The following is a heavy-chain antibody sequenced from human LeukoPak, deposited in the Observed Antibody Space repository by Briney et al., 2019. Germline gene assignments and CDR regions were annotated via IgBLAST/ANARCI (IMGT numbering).Heavy chain of an antibody. D-gene: IGHD5-12*01. J-gene: IGHJ1*01. CDR3: ARAAVTTSRYFQH. V-gene: IGHV4-59*01. CDR1: GGSISNYY. CDR2: IYNSGHT. Sequence: SETLSLTCTVSGGSISNYYWSWIRQPPGKGLEWIGYIYNSGHTNYNPSLKSRVTISEDTSKNQLSLKLSSVTAADTTVCYCARAAVTTSRYFQHWGQGTLDTVSS.